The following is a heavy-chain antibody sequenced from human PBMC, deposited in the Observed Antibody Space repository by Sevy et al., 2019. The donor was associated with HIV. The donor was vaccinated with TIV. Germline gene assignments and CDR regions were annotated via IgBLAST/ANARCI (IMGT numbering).Heavy chain of an antibody. D-gene: IGHD6-13*01. V-gene: IGHV3-23*01. CDR2: ISASGGST. Sequence: GGSLRLSCAASGFIFSGYVMSWVRQAPGKGLEWVSGISASGGSTYYAGSVKGRFTVSRDNSKNTLYLEMNSLRAEDTAVYYCAKDASSSWTGGTFQHWGQGTLVTVSS. J-gene: IGHJ1*01. CDR1: GFIFSGYV. CDR3: AKDASSSWTGGTFQH.